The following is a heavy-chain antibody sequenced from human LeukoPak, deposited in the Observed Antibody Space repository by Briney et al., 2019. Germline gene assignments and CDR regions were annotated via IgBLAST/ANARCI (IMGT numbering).Heavy chain of an antibody. CDR1: GVSISSGGYY. Sequence: ASQTLSLTCTVSGVSISSGGYYWSWIRQPPGKGLEWIGYIYHSGSTYYNPSLKSRVTISVDTSKNQFSLKLSSVTAADTAVYYCARDKVAARRLGGYFDYWGQGTLVTVSS. CDR3: ARDKVAARRLGGYFDY. V-gene: IGHV4-30-2*01. CDR2: IYHSGST. D-gene: IGHD6-6*01. J-gene: IGHJ4*02.